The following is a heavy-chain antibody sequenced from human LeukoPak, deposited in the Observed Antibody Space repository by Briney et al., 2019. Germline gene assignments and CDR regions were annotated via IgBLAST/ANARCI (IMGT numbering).Heavy chain of an antibody. D-gene: IGHD4-17*01. J-gene: IGHJ4*02. CDR2: IYHGGAT. V-gene: IGHV4-4*02. CDR3: ATYLYGDYGYYYFDY. CDR1: GASITSNHW. Sequence: SETLSLTCAVSGASITSNHWWSWARQAPGAGLEWIWEIYHGGATTYNPSLKSRVTMSVDKSKNEFSLSLRSVTAADTAVYYCATYLYGDYGYYYFDYWGPGTLVTVSS.